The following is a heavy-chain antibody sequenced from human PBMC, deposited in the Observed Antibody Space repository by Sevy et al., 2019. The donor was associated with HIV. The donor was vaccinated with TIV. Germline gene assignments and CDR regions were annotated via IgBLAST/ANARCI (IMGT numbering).Heavy chain of an antibody. CDR1: GDSISSYY. CDR3: AGGLAYYFDY. D-gene: IGHD6-19*01. CDR2: LYYSGIT. V-gene: IGHV4-59*01. J-gene: IGHJ4*02. Sequence: GSLRLSCTVSGDSISSYYWSWIRQPPGKGLEWIGYLYYSGITNYNPSLKSRVTISGDTSKNQFSLKLSSVTAADTAVYYCAGGLAYYFDYWGQGTLVTVSS.